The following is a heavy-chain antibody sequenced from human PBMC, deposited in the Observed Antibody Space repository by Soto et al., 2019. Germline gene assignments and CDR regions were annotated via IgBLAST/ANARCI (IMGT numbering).Heavy chain of an antibody. CDR2: ISGSGGST. CDR3: AKDHGIVVVVPAAFDY. J-gene: IGHJ4*02. Sequence: GGSLRLSCAASGFTFSSYAMSWVRQAPGKGLEWVSAISGSGGSTYYADSVKGRFTISRDNSKNTLYLQMNSLRAEDTAVYYWAKDHGIVVVVPAAFDYWGQGTLVTVSS. V-gene: IGHV3-23*01. CDR1: GFTFSSYA. D-gene: IGHD2-2*01.